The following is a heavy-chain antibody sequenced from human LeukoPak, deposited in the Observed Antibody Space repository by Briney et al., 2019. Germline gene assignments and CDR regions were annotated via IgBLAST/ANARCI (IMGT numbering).Heavy chain of an antibody. Sequence: SETLSLTFTVSGGSISSYYWSWIRQPPGKGLEWIGYIYYSGSTNYNPSLKSRVTISVDTSKNQFSLKLSSVTAADTAVYYCARGGPDTAMVTDWGQGTLVTVSS. J-gene: IGHJ4*02. CDR3: ARGGPDTAMVTD. D-gene: IGHD5-18*01. CDR2: IYYSGST. V-gene: IGHV4-59*01. CDR1: GGSISSYY.